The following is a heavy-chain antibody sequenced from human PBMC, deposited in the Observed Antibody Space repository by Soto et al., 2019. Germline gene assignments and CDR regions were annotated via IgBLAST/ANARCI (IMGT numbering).Heavy chain of an antibody. CDR1: GDSVSSNSAA. D-gene: IGHD3-3*01. J-gene: IGHJ6*02. CDR3: ARERYDFWSGYYLPYGMDA. Sequence: PSQTLSLTCAISGDSVSSNSAAWNWIRQSPSRGLEWLGRTYYRSKWYNDYAVSVKSRITINPDTSKNQFSLQLNSVTPEDTAVYYCARERYDFWSGYYLPYGMDAWGQGTTVTVSS. CDR2: TYYRSKWYN. V-gene: IGHV6-1*01.